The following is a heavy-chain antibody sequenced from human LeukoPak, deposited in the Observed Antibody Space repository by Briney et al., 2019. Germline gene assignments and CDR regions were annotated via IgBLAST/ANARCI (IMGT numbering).Heavy chain of an antibody. V-gene: IGHV4-39*01. CDR3: ARRSGTYHAFDI. Sequence: SETLSLTCAVSGGSISSNGYYWGWIRQPPGKGLEWIGSFYYTGSTFYSPSLKSRVTISVDTSKNQFSLRLRSVTAADTAVFYCARRSGTYHAFDIWGQGTMVTVSS. D-gene: IGHD1-26*01. CDR2: FYYTGST. J-gene: IGHJ3*02. CDR1: GGSISSNGYY.